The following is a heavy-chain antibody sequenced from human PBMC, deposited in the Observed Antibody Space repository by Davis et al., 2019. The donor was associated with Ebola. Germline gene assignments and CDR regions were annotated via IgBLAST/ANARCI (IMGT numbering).Heavy chain of an antibody. D-gene: IGHD3-10*01. CDR3: AGEMIRDF. V-gene: IGHV4-59*08. CDR1: GGSISSYY. J-gene: IGHJ4*02. Sequence: SETLSLTCTVSGGSISSYYWSWIRQPPGKGLEWIGYIYYSGSTNYNPSLKSRVTISVDTSKNQFSLKLSSVTAADTAVYYCAGEMIRDFWGQGTLVTVSS. CDR2: IYYSGST.